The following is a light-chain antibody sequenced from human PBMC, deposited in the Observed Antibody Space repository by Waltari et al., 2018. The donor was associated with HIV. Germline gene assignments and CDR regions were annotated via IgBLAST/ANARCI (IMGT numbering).Light chain of an antibody. J-gene: IGLJ1*01. CDR3: QSADSSGTFYV. CDR2: KDS. CDR1: ALPKHY. Sequence: SYELTQPPSVSVSPGQTARITCSGDALPKHYAYWYQQKPGQAPVRVIYKDSERPSGIPERFSGSSSGTTVTLTISGVQAEDEADYYCQSADSSGTFYVFGTGTKVTVL. V-gene: IGLV3-25*03.